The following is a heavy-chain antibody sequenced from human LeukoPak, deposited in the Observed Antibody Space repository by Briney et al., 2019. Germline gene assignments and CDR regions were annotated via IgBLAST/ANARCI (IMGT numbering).Heavy chain of an antibody. D-gene: IGHD3-22*01. Sequence: SETLSLTCTVSGGSISSYYWSWIRQPAGKGLGWIGRIYTSGSTNYNPFLKSPVTISVDTSKNQFSLRLSSVTAADTAVYYCARASYSYDINGWVPFDYWGQGTLVTVSS. V-gene: IGHV4-4*07. CDR3: ARASYSYDINGWVPFDY. J-gene: IGHJ4*02. CDR1: GGSISSYY. CDR2: IYTSGST.